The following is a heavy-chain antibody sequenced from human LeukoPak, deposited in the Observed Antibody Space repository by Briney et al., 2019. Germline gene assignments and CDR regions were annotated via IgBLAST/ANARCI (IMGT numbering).Heavy chain of an antibody. D-gene: IGHD3-10*01. V-gene: IGHV3-64*01. CDR1: EFTFSNYA. J-gene: IGHJ4*02. CDR3: ARVVVGGSGSYYMTIDY. CDR2: ISSNGGST. Sequence: GGSLRLSCAASEFTFSNYAMYWVRQAPGKGLEYVSGISSNGGSTYYANSVKGRFTISRDNSKNTLYLQMGSLRAEDMAVYYCARVVVGGSGSYYMTIDYWGQGTLVTVSS.